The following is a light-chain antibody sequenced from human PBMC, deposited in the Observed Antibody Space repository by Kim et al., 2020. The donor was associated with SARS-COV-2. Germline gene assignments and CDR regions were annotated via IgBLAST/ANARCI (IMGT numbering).Light chain of an antibody. CDR2: SAS. J-gene: IGKJ1*01. CDR1: QSIDNN. V-gene: IGKV1-39*01. Sequence: SSVGDRVTIVCRASQSIDNNLNWYYQKPGIAPRLLIYSASSLQSWVPSRFSGRGSGTDFTLTINSLQPEDFATYYCQQSYTTPRTFGQGTKVDI. CDR3: QQSYTTPRT.